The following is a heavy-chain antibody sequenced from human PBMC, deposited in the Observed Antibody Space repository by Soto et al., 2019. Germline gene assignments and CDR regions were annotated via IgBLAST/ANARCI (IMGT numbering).Heavy chain of an antibody. CDR3: AREDRDRETGLVPAAIDGMDV. Sequence: QVQLVQSGAEVKKPGSSVKVSCKASGGTFSRYSITWVRQAPGHGLEWIGRIIPIFGIASYAQKFQGRVTTTADESXNXAXMXXSSLRSDDTAVYYCAREDRDRETGLVPAAIDGMDVWGQGTTVTVSS. J-gene: IGHJ6*02. CDR2: IIPIFGIA. V-gene: IGHV1-69*08. CDR1: GGTFSRYS. D-gene: IGHD2-2*01.